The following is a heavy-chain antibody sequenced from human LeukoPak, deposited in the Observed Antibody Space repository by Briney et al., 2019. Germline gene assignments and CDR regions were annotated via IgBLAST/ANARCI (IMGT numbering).Heavy chain of an antibody. CDR2: ISDDGIAQ. J-gene: IGHJ4*02. CDR3: ARDLSGTYMVDY. CDR1: GFAFNRYA. D-gene: IGHD1-26*01. V-gene: IGHV3-30-3*01. Sequence: GSSLRLSCAVSGFAFNRYAMHWVRQAPGEGLEGEALISDDGIAQSYADSVKGRFTISRDNSKNTLYLQMNSLRPEDTAVYYCARDLSGTYMVDYWGQGTLVTVSS.